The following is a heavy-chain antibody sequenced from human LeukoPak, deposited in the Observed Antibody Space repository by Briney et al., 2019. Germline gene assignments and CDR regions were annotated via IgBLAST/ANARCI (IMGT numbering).Heavy chain of an antibody. Sequence: SETLSLTCTVSGASISSSIYYWGWIRQPPGKGLEWIGSIYYSGSTYYNPSLKSRVTISVDTSKNQFSLKLSSVTAADTAVSSCARQERYCSNGVCLKHFDYWGQGTLVTVSS. D-gene: IGHD2-8*01. CDR3: ARQERYCSNGVCLKHFDY. CDR1: GASISSSIYY. J-gene: IGHJ4*02. V-gene: IGHV4-39*01. CDR2: IYYSGST.